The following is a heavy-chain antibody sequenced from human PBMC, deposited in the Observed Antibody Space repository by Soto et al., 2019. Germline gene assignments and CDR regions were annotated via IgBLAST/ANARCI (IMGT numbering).Heavy chain of an antibody. J-gene: IGHJ6*02. V-gene: IGHV3-30-3*01. CDR1: GFTFSSYA. Sequence: PGGSLRLSCAASGFTFSSYAMHWVRQAPGKGLEWVAVISYDGSNKYYADSVKGRFTISRDNSKNTLYLQMNSLRAEDTAVYYCARDCRAAAGISLVFPHYYYYYGMDVWGQGTTVTVSS. D-gene: IGHD6-13*01. CDR2: ISYDGSNK. CDR3: ARDCRAAAGISLVFPHYYYYYGMDV.